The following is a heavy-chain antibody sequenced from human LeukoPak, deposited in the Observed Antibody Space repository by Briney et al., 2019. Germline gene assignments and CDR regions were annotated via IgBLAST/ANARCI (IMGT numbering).Heavy chain of an antibody. Sequence: SETLSLTCTVSGGSISSSSYYWGWIRQPPGKGLEWIGSIYYSGSTYYNPSLKSRVTISVDTSKNQFSLKLSSVTAADTAVYYCARLSRLFYCDSSGYFDYWGQGTLVTVSS. V-gene: IGHV4-39*01. CDR2: IYYSGST. CDR1: GGSISSSSYY. CDR3: ARLSRLFYCDSSGYFDY. D-gene: IGHD3-22*01. J-gene: IGHJ4*02.